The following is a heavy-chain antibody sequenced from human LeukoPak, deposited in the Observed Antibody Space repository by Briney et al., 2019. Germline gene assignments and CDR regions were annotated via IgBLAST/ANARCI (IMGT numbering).Heavy chain of an antibody. CDR1: GESFSGYS. V-gene: IGHV4-34*01. CDR3: ARGVKTYYYDSSGYYNWFDP. Sequence: SETLSLTCVVYGESFSGYSWSWIRQPPGKGLEWIGEINQRRNTNYNPSLKSRVTISVDTSKNQFSLKLSSVTAADTAVYYCARGVKTYYYDSSGYYNWFDPWGQGTLVTVSS. CDR2: INQRRNT. D-gene: IGHD3-22*01. J-gene: IGHJ5*02.